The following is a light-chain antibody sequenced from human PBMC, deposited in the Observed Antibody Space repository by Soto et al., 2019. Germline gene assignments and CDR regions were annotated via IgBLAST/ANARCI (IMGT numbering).Light chain of an antibody. J-gene: IGLJ3*02. Sequence: QSALTQPASVSGSPGQSITISCTGTSSDVGGYNYVSWYQQHPGKVPKLTIYEVSYRPSGVSNRFSGSKSGNTASLTISGLQADDEADYYCTSYTTLSTLAFGRGTKLTVL. CDR2: EVS. V-gene: IGLV2-14*01. CDR3: TSYTTLSTLA. CDR1: SSDVGGYNY.